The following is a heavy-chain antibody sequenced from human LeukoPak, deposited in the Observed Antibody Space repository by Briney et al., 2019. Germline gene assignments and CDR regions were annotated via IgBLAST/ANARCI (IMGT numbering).Heavy chain of an antibody. V-gene: IGHV1-8*01. Sequence: GASVKVSCKASGYSFINYDINWERQATGQGLAWMGWMNPDSGNTGYAQKFQGRVTMTRDTSISTAYMELSSLNSDDTAMYYCARSTMGARRTNDFWGQGTLVTVSS. CDR2: MNPDSGNT. CDR1: GYSFINYD. J-gene: IGHJ4*02. D-gene: IGHD1-26*01. CDR3: ARSTMGARRTNDF.